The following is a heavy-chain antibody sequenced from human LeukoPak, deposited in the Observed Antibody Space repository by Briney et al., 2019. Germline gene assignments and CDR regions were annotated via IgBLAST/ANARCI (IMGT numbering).Heavy chain of an antibody. Sequence: GGSLRLSCAASGFPFSSYVMSWVRQAPGKGLEWVSAISGSLSDREGTTYYADSVKGRFTISRDISKNTLYLHVGSLRDEDTAVYYCAKDKDDHGDYLFDYWGQGTLVTVSS. CDR3: AKDKDDHGDYLFDY. CDR1: GFPFSSYV. J-gene: IGHJ4*02. V-gene: IGHV3-23*01. D-gene: IGHD4-17*01. CDR2: ISGSLSDREGTT.